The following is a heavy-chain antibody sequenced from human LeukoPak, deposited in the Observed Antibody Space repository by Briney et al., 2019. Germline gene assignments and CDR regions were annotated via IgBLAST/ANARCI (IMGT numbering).Heavy chain of an antibody. CDR1: GGSFSGYY. CDR3: ARVRGYYYGSGSSDY. CDR2: INHSGST. V-gene: IGHV4-34*01. J-gene: IGHJ4*02. Sequence: SETLSLTCAVYGGSFSGYYWSWIRQPPGKGLEWIGEINHSGSTNYNPSLKSRVTISVDTSKNQFSLKLSSVTAADTAVYYCARVRGYYYGSGSSDYWGQGTLVTVSS. D-gene: IGHD3-10*01.